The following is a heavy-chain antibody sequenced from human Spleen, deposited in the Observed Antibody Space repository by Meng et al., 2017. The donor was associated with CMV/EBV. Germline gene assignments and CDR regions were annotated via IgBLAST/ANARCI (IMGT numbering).Heavy chain of an antibody. Sequence: SVKVSCKASGFTFTSSAVQWVRQARGQRLEWIGWIVVGSGNTNYAQKFQERVTITRDMSTSTAYMELSSLRSEDTAVYYCAAGAYCSGGSCPFWDYYGMDVWGQGTTVTV. V-gene: IGHV1-58*01. CDR3: AAGAYCSGGSCPFWDYYGMDV. J-gene: IGHJ6*02. CDR1: GFTFTSSA. D-gene: IGHD2-15*01. CDR2: IVVGSGNT.